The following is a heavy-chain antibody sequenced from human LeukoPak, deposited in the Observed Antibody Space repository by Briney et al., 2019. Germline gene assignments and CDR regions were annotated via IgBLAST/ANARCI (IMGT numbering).Heavy chain of an antibody. J-gene: IGHJ4*02. CDR1: GDSISSYY. Sequence: SETLSLTCAVSGDSISSYYCSWIRQPPGKGLEWIGYIYYSGTTNYNPSLKSRVTIAVDTSKNQFSLKLSSVTAADTAVYYCARHSSLAHFDHWGQGSLVTVSS. V-gene: IGHV4-59*01. CDR2: IYYSGTT. CDR3: ARHSSLAHFDH.